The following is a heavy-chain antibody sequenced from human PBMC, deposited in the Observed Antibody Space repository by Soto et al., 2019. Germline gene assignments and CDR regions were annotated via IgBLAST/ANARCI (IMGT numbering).Heavy chain of an antibody. CDR2: ISAYNGNK. Sequence: QVQLVQSGAEVKKPGASVKVSCKASGYTFTSYGISWVRQAPGQGLEWMGWISAYNGNKNYAQKLKGRVTLTTDTSTSTAYMELRSLRSDDTAVYYCARRIAATCYDAFDIWGQGTMVTVSS. D-gene: IGHD6-13*01. J-gene: IGHJ3*02. V-gene: IGHV1-18*01. CDR3: ARRIAATCYDAFDI. CDR1: GYTFTSYG.